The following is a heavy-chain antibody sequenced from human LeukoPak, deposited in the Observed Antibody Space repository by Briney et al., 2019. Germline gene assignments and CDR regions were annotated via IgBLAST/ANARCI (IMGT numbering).Heavy chain of an antibody. CDR1: GFTFSNHW. J-gene: IGHJ3*02. D-gene: IGHD2-15*01. V-gene: IGHV3-64D*06. Sequence: GGSLRLSCAVSGFTFSNHWMHWVRQAPGKGLEYVSAISSHGGNTYYADSVKGRFTISRDNSKNTLYLQMSSLRVEDTAVYYCVKDRGGYCTGGNCYSDAFHIWGQGTMVTVSS. CDR2: ISSHGGNT. CDR3: VKDRGGYCTGGNCYSDAFHI.